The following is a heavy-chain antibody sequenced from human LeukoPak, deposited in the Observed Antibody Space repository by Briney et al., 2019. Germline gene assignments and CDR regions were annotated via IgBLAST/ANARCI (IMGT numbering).Heavy chain of an antibody. CDR3: ARGWRVRWLQFRTSDAFDI. D-gene: IGHD5-24*01. Sequence: ASVKVSCKASGGTFSSYAISWVRQAPGQGLEWMGGIIPIFGTASYAQKFQGRVTITADKSTSTAYMELSSLRSEDTAVYYCARGWRVRWLQFRTSDAFDIWGQGTMVTVSS. V-gene: IGHV1-69*06. J-gene: IGHJ3*02. CDR1: GGTFSSYA. CDR2: IIPIFGTA.